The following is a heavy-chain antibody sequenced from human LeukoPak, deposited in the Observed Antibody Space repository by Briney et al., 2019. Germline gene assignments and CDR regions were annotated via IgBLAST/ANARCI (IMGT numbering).Heavy chain of an antibody. CDR1: GGSFSGYF. J-gene: IGHJ2*01. Sequence: SVTLSLTCAVYGGSFSGYFWSWIRQPPGKGLEWIGEINHSGSNNYNPSLKSRVTIPVDKTKNQFSLTLSSVTAADTAIYYCTRWKLGDWYFDLWGRGTLVTVSS. V-gene: IGHV4-34*01. D-gene: IGHD7-27*01. CDR2: INHSGSN. CDR3: TRWKLGDWYFDL.